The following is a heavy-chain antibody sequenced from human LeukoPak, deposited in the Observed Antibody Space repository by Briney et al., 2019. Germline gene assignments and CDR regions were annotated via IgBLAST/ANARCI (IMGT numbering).Heavy chain of an antibody. J-gene: IGHJ4*02. CDR3: ARDVPDY. CDR1: GFTFSNYG. CDR2: ISSGTTTI. D-gene: IGHD3-10*02. V-gene: IGHV3-48*02. Sequence: GGSLRLSCAASGFTFSNYGMNWVRQAPGKGLEWVSYISSGTTTIIYADSVKGRFTISRDNAKNSLYLQMNSLRDEDTAVYYCARDVPDYWGQGTLVTVSS.